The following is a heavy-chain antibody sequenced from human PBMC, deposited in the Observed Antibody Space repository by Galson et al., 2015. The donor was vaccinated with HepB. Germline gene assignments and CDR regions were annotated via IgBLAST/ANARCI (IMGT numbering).Heavy chain of an antibody. CDR2: IDPNSGGT. D-gene: IGHD6-19*01. Sequence: SVKVSCKASGYTFTDYYIHWVRQAPGQGLEWMGWIDPNSGGTYFVQSFQDRVTMTRDASITTAYMEVNSLRSDDTAMYYCARDTRGGWYHDEACDIWGQGTMVTVSS. J-gene: IGHJ3*02. CDR3: ARDTRGGWYHDEACDI. V-gene: IGHV1-2*02. CDR1: GYTFTDYY.